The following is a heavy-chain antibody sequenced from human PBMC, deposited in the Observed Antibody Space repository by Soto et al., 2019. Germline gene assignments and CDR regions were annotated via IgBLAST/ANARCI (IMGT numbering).Heavy chain of an antibody. V-gene: IGHV1-46*01. J-gene: IGHJ6*02. CDR3: GRGGGIAVAGTGGPYYYYGMDV. CDR1: GYTFTSYY. Sequence: QVQLVQSGAEVKKPGASVKVSCKASGYTFTSYYMHWVRQAPGQGLEWMGIINPSGGSTSYAQKFQGRGTMTRDTSTSTVYMEVSSLSSEDTAVYYCGRGGGIAVAGTGGPYYYYGMDVWGQGTTVTVSS. D-gene: IGHD6-19*01. CDR2: INPSGGST.